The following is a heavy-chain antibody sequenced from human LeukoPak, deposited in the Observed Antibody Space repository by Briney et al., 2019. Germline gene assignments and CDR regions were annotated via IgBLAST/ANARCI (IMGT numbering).Heavy chain of an antibody. CDR3: ARVLGSSMVREPGLLYYYYMDV. V-gene: IGHV4-4*02. CDR1: GGSISSSNW. CDR2: IYHSGST. J-gene: IGHJ6*03. D-gene: IGHD3-10*01. Sequence: SGTLSLTCAVPGGSISSSNWWSWVRQPPGKGLEWIGEIYHSGSTNYNPSLKSRVTISVDKSKNQFSLKLSSVTAADTAVYYCARVLGSSMVREPGLLYYYYMDVWGKGTTVTVSS.